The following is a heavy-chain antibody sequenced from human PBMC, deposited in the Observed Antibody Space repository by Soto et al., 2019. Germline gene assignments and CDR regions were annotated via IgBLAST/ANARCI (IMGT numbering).Heavy chain of an antibody. CDR2: IIPIFGTA. Sequence: SVKVSCKASGGTFSSYAISWVRQAPGQGLEWMGGIIPIFGTANYAQKFQGRVTITADKSTSTAYMELSSLRSEDMAVYYCAQLRGPDYDYVWGSYIFDYWGQGTLVTVSS. D-gene: IGHD3-16*01. J-gene: IGHJ4*02. V-gene: IGHV1-69*06. CDR1: GGTFSSYA. CDR3: AQLRGPDYDYVWGSYIFDY.